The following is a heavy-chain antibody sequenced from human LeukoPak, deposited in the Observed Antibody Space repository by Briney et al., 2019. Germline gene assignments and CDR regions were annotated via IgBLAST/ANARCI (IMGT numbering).Heavy chain of an antibody. Sequence: GASVKVSCKASGYTFSSYGISWVRQAPGQGLEWMGWISAYNDNTNYAQKFQGRVTMTTDASTSTGYMELRSLRSDDTAVYYCARLDTAMVYWYFDLWGHGTLVTVSS. J-gene: IGHJ2*01. CDR2: ISAYNDNT. CDR1: GYTFSSYG. V-gene: IGHV1-18*01. D-gene: IGHD5-18*01. CDR3: ARLDTAMVYWYFDL.